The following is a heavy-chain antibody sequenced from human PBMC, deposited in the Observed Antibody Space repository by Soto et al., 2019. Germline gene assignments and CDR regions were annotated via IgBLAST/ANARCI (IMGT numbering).Heavy chain of an antibody. J-gene: IGHJ6*02. V-gene: IGHV1-2*04. CDR3: ARGDSSSWYGMDV. CDR1: GYTFTGYY. D-gene: IGHD6-13*01. CDR2: INPNSGGT. Sequence: ASVKVSCKASGYTFTGYYMHWVRQAPGQGLEWKGWINPNSGGTNYAQKFQGWVTMTRDTSISTAYMELSRLRSDDTAVYYCARGDSSSWYGMDVWGQGTTVTVSS.